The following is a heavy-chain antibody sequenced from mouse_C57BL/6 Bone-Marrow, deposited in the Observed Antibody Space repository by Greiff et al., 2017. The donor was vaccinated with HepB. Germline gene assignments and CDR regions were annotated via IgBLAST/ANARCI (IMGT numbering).Heavy chain of an antibody. J-gene: IGHJ2*01. CDR3: ARHERNYRYFDY. D-gene: IGHD2-1*01. CDR1: GFTFSDYG. V-gene: IGHV5-15*01. CDR2: ISNLAYSI. Sequence: EVQGVESGGGLVQPGGSLKLSCAASGFTFSDYGMAWVRQAPRKGPEWVAFISNLAYSIYYADTVTGRFTISRENAKNTLYLEMSSLRSEDTAMYYCARHERNYRYFDYWGQGTTLTVSS.